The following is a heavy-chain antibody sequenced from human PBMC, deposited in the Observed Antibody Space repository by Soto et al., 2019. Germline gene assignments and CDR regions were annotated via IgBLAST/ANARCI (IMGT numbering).Heavy chain of an antibody. CDR3: ARDERGVYIVALPSV. CDR2: ISYDGSNK. Sequence: QVQLVESGGGVVQPGRSLRLSCAASGFTFSSYAMHWVRQAPGKGLEWVAVISYDGSNKYYADSVKGRFTISRDNSKNTLYLQMNSLRAEDTAVYYCARDERGVYIVALPSVWGQGTTVTVSS. D-gene: IGHD5-12*01. J-gene: IGHJ6*02. V-gene: IGHV3-30-3*01. CDR1: GFTFSSYA.